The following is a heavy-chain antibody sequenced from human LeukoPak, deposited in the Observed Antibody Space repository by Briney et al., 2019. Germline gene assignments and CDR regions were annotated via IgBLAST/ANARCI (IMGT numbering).Heavy chain of an antibody. J-gene: IGHJ4*02. CDR2: VHLDGRT. CDR3: AREGGFYRPLDY. Sequence: SETLSLTCGVSGGSVINTNWWTWVRQPPGKGLEWIGEVHLDGRTNYNPSLESRLTMSVDVSENQVSLKLTSVTAADTAVYYCAREGGFYRPLDYSGQGTLVTVSP. V-gene: IGHV4-4*02. D-gene: IGHD3-3*01. CDR1: GGSVINTNW.